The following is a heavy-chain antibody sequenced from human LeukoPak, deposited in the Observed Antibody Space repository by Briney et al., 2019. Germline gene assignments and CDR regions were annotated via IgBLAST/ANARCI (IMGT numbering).Heavy chain of an antibody. CDR1: GFTFSSYW. CDR3: AKDENDFWSGYYRNHPTNWFDP. D-gene: IGHD3-3*01. Sequence: GGSLRLSCAASGFTFSSYWMSWVRQAPGKGLEWAANIKQDGSEILYVDSVKGRFTISRDNAKNSLYLQMNSLRAEDTAVYYCAKDENDFWSGYYRNHPTNWFDPWGQGTLVTVSS. CDR2: IKQDGSEI. J-gene: IGHJ5*02. V-gene: IGHV3-7*01.